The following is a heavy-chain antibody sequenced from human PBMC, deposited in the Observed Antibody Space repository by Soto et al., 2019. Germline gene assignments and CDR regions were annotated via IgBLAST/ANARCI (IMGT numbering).Heavy chain of an antibody. D-gene: IGHD6-13*01. CDR2: IYHGGST. CDR1: GGSITIDHYY. CDR3: ARSPRDSRTGGDAFHV. J-gene: IGHJ3*01. V-gene: IGHV4-39*01. Sequence: QLQLHESGPGLVKPSETRSLTCTVFGGSITIDHYYWAWIRQPPGKGLEWIATIYHGGSTFYNPSLQRRVTISMDKSAHQFSLKLNSVTAADTAVYFCARSPRDSRTGGDAFHVWGQGTMATVSS.